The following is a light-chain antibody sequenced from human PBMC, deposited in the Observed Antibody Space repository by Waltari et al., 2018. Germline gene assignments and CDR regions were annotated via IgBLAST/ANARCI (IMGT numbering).Light chain of an antibody. Sequence: SLVLTQPPSVSVAPGQTARMTCGGHNIGSKSVHWYQQKPGHAPVVVVYDDSDRPSGIPERFSGSNSGNTATLTISRVEAGDEADYYCQVWDKSSDPPYVFGTGTKVTVL. CDR2: DDS. CDR3: QVWDKSSDPPYV. J-gene: IGLJ1*01. CDR1: NIGSKS. V-gene: IGLV3-21*02.